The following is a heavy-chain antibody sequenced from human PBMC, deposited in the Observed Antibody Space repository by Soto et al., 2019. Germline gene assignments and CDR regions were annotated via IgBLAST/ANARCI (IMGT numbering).Heavy chain of an antibody. CDR1: GYTFTSYG. CDR2: ISAYNGNT. CDR3: ATLLAVRYFDWLSPFDY. Sequence: QVQLVQSGAEVKKPGASVKVSCKASGYTFTSYGISWVRQAPGQGLEWMGWISAYNGNTNYAQKLQDRVTMTTDTSTSTAYMELRSLRSDDTAVYYCATLLAVRYFDWLSPFDYWGQGTLVTVSS. J-gene: IGHJ4*02. V-gene: IGHV1-18*04. D-gene: IGHD3-9*01.